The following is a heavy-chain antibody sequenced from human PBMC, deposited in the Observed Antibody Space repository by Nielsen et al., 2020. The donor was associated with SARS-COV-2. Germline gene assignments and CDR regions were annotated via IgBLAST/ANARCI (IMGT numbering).Heavy chain of an antibody. CDR3: ARVGSSNWYPVDF. CDR1: GFSFSDYY. Sequence: GESLKISCAASGFSFSDYYMTWIRQAPGQGLEWLSYISSASSYTTYADSVRGRFTISRDNGNNLLFLEMSSLRAEDTAVYYCARVGSSNWYPVDFWGQGTLVTVSS. V-gene: IGHV3-11*05. CDR2: ISSASSYT. D-gene: IGHD6-13*01. J-gene: IGHJ4*02.